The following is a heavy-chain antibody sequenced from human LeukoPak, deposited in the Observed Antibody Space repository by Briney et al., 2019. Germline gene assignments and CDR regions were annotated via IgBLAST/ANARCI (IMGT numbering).Heavy chain of an antibody. V-gene: IGHV4-4*07. J-gene: IGHJ3*02. CDR3: ARGTDYDFWSGYLPYAFDI. D-gene: IGHD3-3*01. CDR2: IYTSGST. Sequence: SETLSLTCTVSGGSISSYYWSWIRQPAGKGLEWIGRIYTSGSTNYNPSLKSRVTMSVDTSKNQFSLKLSSVTAADTAVYYCARGTDYDFWSGYLPYAFDIWGQGTMVTVSS. CDR1: GGSISSYY.